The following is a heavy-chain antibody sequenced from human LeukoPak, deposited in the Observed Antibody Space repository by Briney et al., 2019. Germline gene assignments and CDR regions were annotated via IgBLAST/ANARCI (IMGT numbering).Heavy chain of an antibody. V-gene: IGHV1-3*01. D-gene: IGHD3-22*01. CDR3: ARDNSRSDSGTSYWWFDP. CDR1: GYTFTSYA. Sequence: ASVKVSCKASGYTFTSYAMHWVRQAPGQRLEWMGWINAGNGNTKYSQKFQGRVTITRDTSASTAYMELSSLRSEDTAVYYCARDNSRSDSGTSYWWFDPWGQGTLVTVSS. CDR2: INAGNGNT. J-gene: IGHJ5*02.